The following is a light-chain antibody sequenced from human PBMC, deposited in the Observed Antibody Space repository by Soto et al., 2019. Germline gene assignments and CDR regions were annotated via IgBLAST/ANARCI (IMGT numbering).Light chain of an antibody. Sequence: EIVMTQSPATLSVSPGDRATLSCRASQSVSSYLAWYQQKPGQAPRLLIYDASTRATGIPARFSGSGSGTEFTLTISSLQAEDFATYYCLQHYRYPRTFGQGTKVDIK. CDR3: LQHYRYPRT. CDR2: DAS. CDR1: QSVSSY. V-gene: IGKV3D-15*01. J-gene: IGKJ1*01.